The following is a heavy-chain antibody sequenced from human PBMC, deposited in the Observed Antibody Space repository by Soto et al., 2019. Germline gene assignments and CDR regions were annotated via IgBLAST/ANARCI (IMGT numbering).Heavy chain of an antibody. CDR3: AFGEESRYYYYGMDV. CDR2: ISSSSSTI. V-gene: IGHV3-48*01. J-gene: IGHJ6*02. D-gene: IGHD3-10*01. Sequence: EVQLVESGGGLVQRGGSLRLSCAASGLTFSSYSMNWVRQAPGKGLEWVSYISSSSSTIYYADSVKGRFTISRETAKNALYLQMNSLRAEDTAVYYCAFGEESRYYYYGMDVWGQGTTVTVSS. CDR1: GLTFSSYS.